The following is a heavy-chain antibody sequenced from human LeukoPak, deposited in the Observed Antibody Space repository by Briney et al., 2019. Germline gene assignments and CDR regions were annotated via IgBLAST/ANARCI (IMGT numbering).Heavy chain of an antibody. CDR3: ARGKYIYGYWYFDL. CDR1: GGSISSSSYY. J-gene: IGHJ2*01. Sequence: SSETLSLTCTVSGGSISSSSYYWGWIRQPPGKGLEWIGSIYYSGSTYYNPSLKSRVTISEDTSKNQFSLTLSSVTAADTAVYYCARGKYIYGYWYFDLWGRGTLVTVSS. V-gene: IGHV4-39*07. D-gene: IGHD5-18*01. CDR2: IYYSGST.